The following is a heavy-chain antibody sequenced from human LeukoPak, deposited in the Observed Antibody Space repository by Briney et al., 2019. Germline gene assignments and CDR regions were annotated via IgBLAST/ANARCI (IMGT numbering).Heavy chain of an antibody. CDR2: SSSGSTI. V-gene: IGHV3-11*01. Sequence: SSSGSTIYYADSVKGRFTISRDNAKNSLYLQMNSLRAEDTAVYYCARPIHYYYDSSGYLGYWGQGTLVTVSS. D-gene: IGHD3-22*01. J-gene: IGHJ4*02. CDR3: ARPIHYYYDSSGYLGY.